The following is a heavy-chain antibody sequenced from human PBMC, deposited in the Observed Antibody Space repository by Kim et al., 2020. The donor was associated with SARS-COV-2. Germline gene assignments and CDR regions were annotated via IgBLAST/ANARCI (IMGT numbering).Heavy chain of an antibody. CDR2: ISYDGSNK. CDR1: GFTFSSYG. CDR3: AKSLWGGVQGFDP. J-gene: IGHJ5*02. Sequence: GGSLRLSCAASGFTFSSYGMHWVRQAPGKGLEWVAVISYDGSNKYYADSVKGRFTISRDNSKNTLYLQMNSLRAEDTAVYYCAKSLWGGVQGFDPWGQGTLVTVSS. V-gene: IGHV3-30*18. D-gene: IGHD3-10*01.